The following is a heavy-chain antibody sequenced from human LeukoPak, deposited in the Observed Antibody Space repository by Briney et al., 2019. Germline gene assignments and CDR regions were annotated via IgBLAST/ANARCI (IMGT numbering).Heavy chain of an antibody. CDR2: INPNSGGT. J-gene: IGHJ5*02. CDR1: GYTFTGYY. D-gene: IGHD1-26*01. CDR3: ARDLGEWELTDNWFDP. V-gene: IGHV1-2*05. Sequence: GASVKVSCKASGYTFTGYYMHWVRQAPGQGLEWMGRINPNSGGTNYAQKFQGRVTMTRDTSISTAYMELSRLRSDDTVVYYCARDLGEWELTDNWFDPWGQGTLVTVSS.